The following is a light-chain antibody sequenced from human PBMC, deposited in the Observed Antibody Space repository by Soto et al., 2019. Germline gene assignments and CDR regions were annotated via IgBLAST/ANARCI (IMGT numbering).Light chain of an antibody. CDR2: GAS. Sequence: EFVLTQSPGTLSLSPGERATLSCRASQSVSSNLAWYQQKPGQAPRLLIYGASTRATGIPARFSGSGSGTEFTLTISSLQSEDFAVYYCQQYNNWPRGTFGQGTKVDIK. CDR3: QQYNNWPRGT. V-gene: IGKV3-15*01. J-gene: IGKJ1*01. CDR1: QSVSSN.